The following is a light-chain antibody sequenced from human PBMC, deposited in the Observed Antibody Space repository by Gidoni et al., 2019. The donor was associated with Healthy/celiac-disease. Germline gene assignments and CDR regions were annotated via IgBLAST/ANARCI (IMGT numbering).Light chain of an antibody. CDR3: QVWDSRTGV. J-gene: IGLJ2*01. CDR1: NIGRKN. Sequence: YARTQRLSVVVALGQTARMTSAGNNIGRKNVHRYQQKPGQALVLVIYRDSNRPSGIPERFSGSNSGNTVTLTISRAQAGDEPDYYCQVWDSRTGVFGGGTKLTVL. CDR2: RDS. V-gene: IGLV3-9*01.